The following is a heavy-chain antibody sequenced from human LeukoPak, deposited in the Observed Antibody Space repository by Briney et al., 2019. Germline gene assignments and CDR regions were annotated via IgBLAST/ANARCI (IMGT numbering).Heavy chain of an antibody. CDR3: ARHAARIVHYGDSSPFYFFDS. J-gene: IGHJ4*02. CDR2: IYYSGST. CDR1: GGSISISFYY. V-gene: IGHV4-39*01. D-gene: IGHD4-17*01. Sequence: SETLSLTCTVSGGSISISFYYWGWIRQPPGKGLEWIGSIYYSGSTYYNPSLKSRVTISVDTSKNQFSLKLSSVTAADTAVYYCARHAARIVHYGDSSPFYFFDSWGQGTLVTVSS.